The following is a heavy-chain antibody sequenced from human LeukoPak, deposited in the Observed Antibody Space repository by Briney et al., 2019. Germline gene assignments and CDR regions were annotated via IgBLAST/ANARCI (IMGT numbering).Heavy chain of an antibody. J-gene: IGHJ4*02. CDR2: IYYSGST. Sequence: PSETLSLTCAVYGGSFSGYYWGWIRQPPGKGLEWIGSIYYSGSTYYNPSLKSRVIISVDTSKYQFSLKLSSVTAADTAVYYCARSVAVNRYYFDYWGQGTLVTVSS. CDR1: GGSFSGYY. V-gene: IGHV4-34*01. CDR3: ARSVAVNRYYFDY. D-gene: IGHD6-19*01.